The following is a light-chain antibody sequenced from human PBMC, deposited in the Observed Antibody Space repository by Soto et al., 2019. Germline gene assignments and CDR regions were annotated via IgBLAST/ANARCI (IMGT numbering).Light chain of an antibody. CDR3: QSYDSSLSGSVV. CDR1: SSNSGAGYD. V-gene: IGLV1-40*01. Sequence: QSVLTQLPSVSGAPGQRVTISCTGSSSNSGAGYDVHWYQQLPGTAPKLLIYGNSNRPSGVPDRFSGSKSGTSASLAITGLQAEDEADYYCQSYDSSLSGSVVFGGGTKVTVL. J-gene: IGLJ2*01. CDR2: GNS.